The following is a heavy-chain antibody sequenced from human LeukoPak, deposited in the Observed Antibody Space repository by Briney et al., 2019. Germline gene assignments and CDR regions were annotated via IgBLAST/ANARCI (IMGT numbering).Heavy chain of an antibody. CDR2: IYYSGST. J-gene: IGHJ4*02. CDR3: ARGGWNKFDY. V-gene: IGHV4-59*01. D-gene: IGHD3-22*01. Sequence: SETLSLTCTVSGGSINSYYWSWIRQPPGKGLEWIGYIYYSGSTNYSPSLKSRVTISVDTSKNQFSLKRSSVTAADTAVYYCARGGWNKFDYWGQGTLVTVSS. CDR1: GGSINSYY.